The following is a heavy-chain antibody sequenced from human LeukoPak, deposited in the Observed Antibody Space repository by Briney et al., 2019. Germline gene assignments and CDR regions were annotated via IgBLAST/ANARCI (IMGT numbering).Heavy chain of an antibody. CDR1: GTTFDRYS. D-gene: IGHD5-12*01. Sequence: GGSLRLSCVAYGTTFDRYSMDWVRQAPGKGLEWVSYISSGSNTTLYAESVKGRFTISRDNSNDSLFLQMNSLRAEDSAVYYCARERYLPSGGYYYMDVWGKGTTVTVSS. V-gene: IGHV3-48*04. CDR3: ARERYLPSGGYYYMDV. CDR2: ISSGSNTT. J-gene: IGHJ6*03.